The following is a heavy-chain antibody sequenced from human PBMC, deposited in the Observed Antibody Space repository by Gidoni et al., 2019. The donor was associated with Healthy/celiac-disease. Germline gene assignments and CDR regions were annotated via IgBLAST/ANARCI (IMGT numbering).Heavy chain of an antibody. J-gene: IGHJ6*03. Sequence: QVQLVQSGAEVKKPGASVKVSCKASGYTFTRYYMHWVRQAPGQGLEWMGWINPNSGGTNYAQKFQGWVTMTRDTSISTAYMELSRLRSDDTAVYYCARDGSYGYSRYYYYMDVWGKGTTVTVSS. D-gene: IGHD5-18*01. CDR3: ARDGSYGYSRYYYYMDV. CDR2: INPNSGGT. CDR1: GYTFTRYY. V-gene: IGHV1-2*04.